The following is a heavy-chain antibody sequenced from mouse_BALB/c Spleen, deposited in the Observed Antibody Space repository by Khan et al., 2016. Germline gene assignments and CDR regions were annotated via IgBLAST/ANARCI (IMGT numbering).Heavy chain of an antibody. J-gene: IGHJ4*01. CDR2: ISYDGSN. D-gene: IGHD1-1*01. V-gene: IGHV3-6*02. CDR1: GCSITSGYY. Sequence: EVQLQESGPGLVKPSQSLSLTCSVTGCSITSGYYWNWIRQFPGNKLEWMGYISYDGSNNYNPSLKNRISITRDTSKNQFFLKLNSVTTEDTATYYCAITTVAMDYWGQGTSVTVSS. CDR3: AITTVAMDY.